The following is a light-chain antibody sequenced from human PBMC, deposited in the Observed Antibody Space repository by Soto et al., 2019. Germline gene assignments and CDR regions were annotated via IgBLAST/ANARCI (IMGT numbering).Light chain of an antibody. V-gene: IGKV1-33*01. Sequence: DIQMTQSPSSLSASVGDRVTITCQASQDISNHLNWYQLQPGEAPQLLIYAASNLETGVPSRFSGGGSGTDFTFTISSLQPEDIAIYYCQQYGSLPYIFGQGTKLEIK. CDR3: QQYGSLPYI. CDR1: QDISNH. CDR2: AAS. J-gene: IGKJ2*01.